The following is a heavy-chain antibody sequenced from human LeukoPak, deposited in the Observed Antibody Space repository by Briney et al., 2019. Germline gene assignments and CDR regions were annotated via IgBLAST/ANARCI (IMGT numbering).Heavy chain of an antibody. D-gene: IGHD4-17*01. V-gene: IGHV1-18*01. CDR1: GYTFTSYG. CDR3: ARDRPTTVTTYNWFDP. Sequence: ASVKVSCKASGYTFTSYGISWVRQAPGQGLEWMGWISAYNGNTNYAQKLQGRVTVTTDTSTSTAYMELRSLRSDDTAVYYCARDRPTTVTTYNWFDPWGQGTLVTVPS. J-gene: IGHJ5*02. CDR2: ISAYNGNT.